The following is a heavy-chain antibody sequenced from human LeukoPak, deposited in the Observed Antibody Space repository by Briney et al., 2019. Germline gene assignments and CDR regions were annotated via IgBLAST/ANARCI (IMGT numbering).Heavy chain of an antibody. CDR2: ISDSGAST. Sequence: GGSLRLSCAASGFTFSTYVMNWVRHAPGKLRECVSSISDSGASTYNADSVKGRFDISRENSKNTLYLQMNSLRAEDTPVYYCGRYYVMDVWGQGTSVTVSS. CDR1: GFTFSTYV. CDR3: GRYYVMDV. J-gene: IGHJ6*02. V-gene: IGHV3-23*01.